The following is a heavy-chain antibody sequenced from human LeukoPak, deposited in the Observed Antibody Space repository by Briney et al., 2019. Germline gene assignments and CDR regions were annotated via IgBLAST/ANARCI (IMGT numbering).Heavy chain of an antibody. Sequence: GRSLRFSCAASGFTFSTYPMHWVRQAPGKGLEWVAVISYDGSDKHYADPVKGRFAISRDNSKNTLYLQMNSLRAEDTAVYYCAREGSSGYYPYWGQGILVTVSS. CDR1: GFTFSTYP. CDR2: ISYDGSDK. D-gene: IGHD3-22*01. CDR3: AREGSSGYYPY. J-gene: IGHJ4*02. V-gene: IGHV3-30*09.